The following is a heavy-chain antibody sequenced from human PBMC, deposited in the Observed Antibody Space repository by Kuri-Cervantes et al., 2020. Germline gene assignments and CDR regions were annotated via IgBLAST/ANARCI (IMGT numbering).Heavy chain of an antibody. CDR1: GFTFSSYA. CDR3: ARDPSLYSSSWFFDF. V-gene: IGHV3-23*01. CDR2: ISGSGGST. Sequence: GGSLRLSCAASGFTFSSYAMSWVRQAPGKGLEWVSAISGSGGSTYYADSVKGRFTISRDNSKDTLYLQMDSLRAEDTAVYYCARDPSLYSSSWFFDFWGQGTLVTVSS. J-gene: IGHJ4*02. D-gene: IGHD6-13*01.